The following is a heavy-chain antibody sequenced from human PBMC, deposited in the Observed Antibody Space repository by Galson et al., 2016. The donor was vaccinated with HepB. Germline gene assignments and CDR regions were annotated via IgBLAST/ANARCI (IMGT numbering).Heavy chain of an antibody. CDR3: GRASPGNLRASDI. CDR2: ISVFNGDT. J-gene: IGHJ3*02. D-gene: IGHD1-14*01. Sequence: SVKVSCKASGYKFSNFGVTWVRQAPGQGLEWVGKISVFNGDTYYARKFQGRVAMTTDSSTNTAYMDLGSLRSDDTAVYYCGRASPGNLRASDIWGQGTMVTISS. V-gene: IGHV1-18*01. CDR1: GYKFSNFG.